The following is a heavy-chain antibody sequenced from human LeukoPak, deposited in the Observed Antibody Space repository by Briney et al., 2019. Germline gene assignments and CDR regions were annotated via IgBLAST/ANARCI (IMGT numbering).Heavy chain of an antibody. V-gene: IGHV4-4*07. Sequence: PSETLSLTCTVSGGSISGYYWSWIRQPAGKGLEWIGRIYPSGNTHYNPSLNSRVTMSVDTSKNQLSLKLNSVTAADTAVYYCARSTGSEDNYWGQGTQVTVSS. CDR3: ARSTGSEDNY. CDR1: GGSISGYY. J-gene: IGHJ4*02. CDR2: IYPSGNT. D-gene: IGHD2-8*02.